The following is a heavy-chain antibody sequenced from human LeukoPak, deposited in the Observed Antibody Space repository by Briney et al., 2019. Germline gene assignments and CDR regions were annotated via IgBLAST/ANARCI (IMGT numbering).Heavy chain of an antibody. Sequence: PGMSLRLSCAASGFTLSRYAINWVRQAPGKGLEWVAVMSYDGSNKYYADSVKGRFTISRDNSKNTLWLQMNSLRSEDTAVYYCARGGIVVVPAPLNWFDPWGQGTLVTVPS. CDR2: MSYDGSNK. CDR3: ARGGIVVVPAPLNWFDP. V-gene: IGHV3-30-3*01. CDR1: GFTLSRYA. J-gene: IGHJ5*02. D-gene: IGHD2-2*01.